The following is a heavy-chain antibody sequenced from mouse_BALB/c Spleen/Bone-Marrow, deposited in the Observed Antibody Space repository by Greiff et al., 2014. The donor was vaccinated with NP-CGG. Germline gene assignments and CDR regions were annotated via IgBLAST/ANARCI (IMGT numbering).Heavy chain of an antibody. CDR2: ISYSGST. V-gene: IGHV3-2*02. CDR1: GYSITSDYA. J-gene: IGHJ3*01. D-gene: IGHD1-1*01. CDR3: ARENYVSSPWFAC. Sequence: EVKVEESGPGLVKPSQSLFLTCTVTGYSITSDYAWNWIRQFPGNKLEWMGYISYSGSTGYNPSLKSRISITRDTSKNQFFLQLNSVTTEDTATYYCARENYVSSPWFACWGQGTLVTVSA.